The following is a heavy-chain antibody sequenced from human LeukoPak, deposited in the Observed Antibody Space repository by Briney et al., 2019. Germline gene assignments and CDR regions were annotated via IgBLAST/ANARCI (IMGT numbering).Heavy chain of an antibody. CDR3: AKGRSGAVAGTNAFDI. D-gene: IGHD6-19*01. Sequence: GGSLRLSCAASGFTFSSYAMSWVRQAPGKGVEWVSAISGSGGSTYYADSVKGRFTISRDNSKNTLYLQMNSLRAEDTAVYECAKGRSGAVAGTNAFDIWGQGTMVTVSS. CDR1: GFTFSSYA. J-gene: IGHJ3*02. V-gene: IGHV3-23*01. CDR2: ISGSGGST.